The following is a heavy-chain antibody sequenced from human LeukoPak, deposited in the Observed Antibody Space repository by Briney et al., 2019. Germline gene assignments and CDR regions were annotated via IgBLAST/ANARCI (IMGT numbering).Heavy chain of an antibody. CDR2: ISYSGGT. CDR3: ARSRPAGSYGDFDS. D-gene: IGHD3-22*01. Sequence: SETLSLTCTVSGGSISGYYGSWIRQPPGKGLEWIGLISYSGGTNYNPSLKSRVTISLDTSKIQFSLKLSSVTAADTAVYYCARSRPAGSYGDFDSWGQGTLVTVSS. J-gene: IGHJ4*02. V-gene: IGHV4-59*08. CDR1: GGSISGYY.